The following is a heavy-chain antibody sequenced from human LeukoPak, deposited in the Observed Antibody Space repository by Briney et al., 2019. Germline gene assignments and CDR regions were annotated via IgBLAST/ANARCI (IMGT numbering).Heavy chain of an antibody. V-gene: IGHV4-59*08. D-gene: IGHD3-10*01. CDR2: IYYSGST. CDR1: GGSISTCY. Sequence: SETLSLTCTVSGGSISTCYWSWIRQSPGKGLEWIGYIYYSGSTYYNPSLKSRVIISIDTSKNQFSLKLSSVTAADTAVYYCARHTGSGSSYPLGYWGQGTLVTVSS. CDR3: ARHTGSGSSYPLGY. J-gene: IGHJ4*02.